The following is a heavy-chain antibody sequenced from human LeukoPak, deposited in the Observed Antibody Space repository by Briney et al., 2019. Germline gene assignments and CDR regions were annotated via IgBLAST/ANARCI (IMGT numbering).Heavy chain of an antibody. CDR3: ARGGHSSSWYRPPHFLDY. D-gene: IGHD6-13*01. Sequence: GESLKISCKGSGYSFTSYWIGWVRQMPGKGLEWMGIIYPGDSDTRYSPSFQGQVTISVDKSISTAYLQWSSLKASDTAMYYCARGGHSSSWYRPPHFLDYWGQGTLVTVSS. CDR2: IYPGDSDT. CDR1: GYSFTSYW. J-gene: IGHJ4*02. V-gene: IGHV5-51*01.